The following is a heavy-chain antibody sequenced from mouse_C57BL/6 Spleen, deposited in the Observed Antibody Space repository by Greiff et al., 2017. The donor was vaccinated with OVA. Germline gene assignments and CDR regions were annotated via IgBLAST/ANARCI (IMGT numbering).Heavy chain of an antibody. CDR1: GYTFTSYW. CDR2: IDPSDSET. CDR3: ARENYYGSSYGAMDY. J-gene: IGHJ4*01. Sequence: QVQLQQSGAELVRPGSSVKLSCKASGYTFTSYWMHWVKQRPIQGLEWIGNIDPSDSETHYNQKFKDKATLTVDKSSSTAYMQLSSLTSEDSAVYYCARENYYGSSYGAMDYWGQGTSVTVSS. V-gene: IGHV1-52*01. D-gene: IGHD1-1*01.